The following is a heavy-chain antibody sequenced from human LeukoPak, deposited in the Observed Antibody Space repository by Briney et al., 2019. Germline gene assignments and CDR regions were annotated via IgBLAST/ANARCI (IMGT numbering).Heavy chain of an antibody. V-gene: IGHV4-4*07. D-gene: IGHD3-10*01. J-gene: IGHJ4*02. Sequence: SETLSLTCTVSGGSISSYYWSWIRQPAGKGLEWVGCIYTSGSTNYNPSLKSRVTRSVATSTNHFSLKLSSVTAADTALYDCSRDGGSGSYEYDYWGQGTLVTVSS. CDR3: SRDGGSGSYEYDY. CDR1: GGSISSYY. CDR2: IYTSGST.